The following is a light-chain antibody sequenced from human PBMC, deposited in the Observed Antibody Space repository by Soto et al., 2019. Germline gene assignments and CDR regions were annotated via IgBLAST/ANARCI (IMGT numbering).Light chain of an antibody. CDR2: GAS. CDR1: QSVSSSY. CDR3: QQYGSSLVT. V-gene: IGKV3-20*01. Sequence: EIVMTQSPATLFVSPGERATLSCRASQSVSSSYLAWYQQKPGQAPRLLIYGASSRATGIPDRFSGSGSGTDFTLTISRLEPEDFAVYYCQQYGSSLVTFGQGTKVDIK. J-gene: IGKJ1*01.